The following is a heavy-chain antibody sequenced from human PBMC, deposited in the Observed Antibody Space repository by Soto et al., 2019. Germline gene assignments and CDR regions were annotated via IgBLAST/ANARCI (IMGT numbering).Heavy chain of an antibody. Sequence: ASVKVSCEAFGYTFTSDGISWVRQAPGQGLEWMGWISAYNGNTNYAQKLQGRVTMTTDTSTSTAYMELRSLRSDDTAVYYCARASGGRWIYYYYGMDVWGQGTPVTVSS. D-gene: IGHD2-15*01. J-gene: IGHJ6*02. CDR3: ARASGGRWIYYYYGMDV. V-gene: IGHV1-18*01. CDR1: GYTFTSDG. CDR2: ISAYNGNT.